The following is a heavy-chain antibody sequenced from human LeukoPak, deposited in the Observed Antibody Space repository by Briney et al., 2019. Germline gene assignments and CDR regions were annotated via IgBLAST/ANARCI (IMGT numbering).Heavy chain of an antibody. CDR1: GFTFSGYA. D-gene: IGHD2-15*01. CDR3: AKRSCSGGSCNFDY. Sequence: VGSLRVSCAASGFTFSGYAMSWVRQATGKGLEWVSGIGDSGGATNYADTVKGRFTISRDNSKNTLYLQRNSLRAEDTAVYYCAKRSCSGGSCNFDYWGQGTLVTVSS. J-gene: IGHJ4*02. V-gene: IGHV3-23*01. CDR2: IGDSGGAT.